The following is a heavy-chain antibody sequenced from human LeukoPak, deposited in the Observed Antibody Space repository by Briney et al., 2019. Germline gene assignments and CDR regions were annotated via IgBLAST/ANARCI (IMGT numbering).Heavy chain of an antibody. Sequence: SETLSLTCAVYGGSFSGYYWSWIRQPPGKGPEWIGEINRSGSTNYNPSLKSRVTISVDTSKNQFSLKLSSVTAADTAVYYCARGYSSSPLMYWGQGTLVTVSS. CDR3: ARGYSSSPLMY. CDR1: GGSFSGYY. D-gene: IGHD6-6*01. CDR2: INRSGST. J-gene: IGHJ4*02. V-gene: IGHV4-34*01.